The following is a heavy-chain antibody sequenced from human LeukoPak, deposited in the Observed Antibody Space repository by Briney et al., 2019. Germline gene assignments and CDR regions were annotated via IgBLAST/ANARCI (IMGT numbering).Heavy chain of an antibody. J-gene: IGHJ4*02. CDR3: ARGSGSYYRTYDY. CDR1: GYTFTSYY. D-gene: IGHD1-26*01. CDR2: INPNSGGT. Sequence: ASVKVSCKASGYTFTSYYMHWVRQAPGQGLEWMGWINPNSGGTNYAQKFQGRVTMTRDTSISTAYMELSRLRSDDTAVYYCARGSGSYYRTYDYWGQGTLVTVSS. V-gene: IGHV1-2*02.